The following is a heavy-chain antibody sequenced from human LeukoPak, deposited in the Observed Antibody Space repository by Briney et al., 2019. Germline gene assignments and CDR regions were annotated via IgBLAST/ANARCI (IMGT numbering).Heavy chain of an antibody. CDR2: IYYSGST. D-gene: IGHD3-9*01. J-gene: IGHJ4*02. CDR1: GGSISSSSYY. V-gene: IGHV4-39*01. Sequence: PSGTLSLTCTVSGGSISSSSYYWGWIRQPPGKGLEWIGSIYYSGSTYYNPSLKSRITISVDTSKNQISLKVSSVTAADTAVYYCARAYDVLTGYSIWGQGTLVTVSS. CDR3: ARAYDVLTGYSI.